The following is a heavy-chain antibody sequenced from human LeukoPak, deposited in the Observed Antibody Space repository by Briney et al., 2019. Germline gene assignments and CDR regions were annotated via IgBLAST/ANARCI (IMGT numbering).Heavy chain of an antibody. CDR2: IYPGDSDT. V-gene: IGHV5-51*01. CDR3: ARRFPYCSGGSCYPQFDY. J-gene: IGHJ4*02. CDR1: GYSFTSYW. D-gene: IGHD2-15*01. Sequence: PGESLKISCKGSGYSFTSYWIGWVRQMPGKGLEWMGIIYPGDSDTRYSPSFQGQVTISADKSISTAYLQWSSLKASDTAMYYCARRFPYCSGGSCYPQFDYWGQGTLVTVSS.